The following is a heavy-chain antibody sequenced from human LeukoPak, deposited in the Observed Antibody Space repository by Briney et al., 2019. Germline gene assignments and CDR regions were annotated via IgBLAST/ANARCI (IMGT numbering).Heavy chain of an antibody. Sequence: PSETLSLTCTASGGSISSYYWSWIRQPAGKGLEWIWRIYTSGSTNYNASLKSRVSMSVDTSKNQFSLKLSSVTAADTAVFYCARENSGNYREFDYWGQGTLVTVSS. D-gene: IGHD1-26*01. CDR3: ARENSGNYREFDY. J-gene: IGHJ4*02. CDR2: IYTSGST. CDR1: GGSISSYY. V-gene: IGHV4-4*07.